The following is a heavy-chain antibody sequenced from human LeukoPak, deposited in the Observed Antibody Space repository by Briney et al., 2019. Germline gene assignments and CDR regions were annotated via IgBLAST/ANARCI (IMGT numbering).Heavy chain of an antibody. Sequence: GGSLRLSCAASGFIFSNYGMHWVRLSPDKGLEWLTFIRFDGTTQYYADSVRGRFTISRDNSKDTVSLRMYSLRAEDTGIYYCAKEGGDGSPFDYWGQGILVTVSS. V-gene: IGHV3-30*02. CDR2: IRFDGTTQ. CDR3: AKEGGDGSPFDY. J-gene: IGHJ4*02. D-gene: IGHD5-24*01. CDR1: GFIFSNYG.